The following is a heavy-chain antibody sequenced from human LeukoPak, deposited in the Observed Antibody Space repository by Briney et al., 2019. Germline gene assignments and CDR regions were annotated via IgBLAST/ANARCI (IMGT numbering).Heavy chain of an antibody. J-gene: IGHJ4*02. D-gene: IGHD6-19*01. CDR3: ARRRVSGYSSGRYSGPEDY. Sequence: SETLSLTCAVYGGSFSGYYWSWIRQPPGKGLEWIGEINHSGSTNYNPSLKSRVTISVDTSKNQFSLKLSSVTAADTAVYYCARRRVSGYSSGRYSGPEDYWGQGTLVTVSS. V-gene: IGHV4-34*01. CDR1: GGSFSGYY. CDR2: INHSGST.